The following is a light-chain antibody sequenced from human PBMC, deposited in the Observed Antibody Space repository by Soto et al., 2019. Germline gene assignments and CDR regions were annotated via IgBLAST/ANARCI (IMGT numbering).Light chain of an antibody. V-gene: IGLV2-14*01. CDR2: EVS. CDR3: SSYTTSGTLV. Sequence: QSALTQPTSVSGSPGQSITISCTGTSSDVGGYNYVSWYQQHPGKVPKVMNFEVSNRPSGISHRFSGSKSGNTASLTISGLQAEDEADYYCSSYTTSGTLVFGGGTKVTVL. CDR1: SSDVGGYNY. J-gene: IGLJ2*01.